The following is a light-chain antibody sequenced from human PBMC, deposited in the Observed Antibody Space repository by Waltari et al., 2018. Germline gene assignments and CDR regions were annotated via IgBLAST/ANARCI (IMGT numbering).Light chain of an antibody. CDR1: QSVGTNY. CDR2: SSS. V-gene: IGKV3-20*01. CDR3: QQHNTSPWT. J-gene: IGKJ1*01. Sequence: EIVLTQSPGNLSLSPGERATLSCRASQSVGTNYLAWYQQKPGQAPRLLISSSSSRATDIPDRFSGSGSGTDFTLTISRLEPEDFAVYYCQQHNTSPWTFGQGTKVEIK.